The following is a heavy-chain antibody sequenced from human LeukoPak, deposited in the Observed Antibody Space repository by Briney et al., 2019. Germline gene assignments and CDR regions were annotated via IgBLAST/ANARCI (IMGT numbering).Heavy chain of an antibody. CDR3: ASATYGSGSLFDY. D-gene: IGHD3-10*01. CDR1: GYSISSGYY. CDR2: IYHSGST. Sequence: PSETLSLTCTVSGYSISSGYYWGWIRQPPGKGLEWIGSIYHSGSTYYNPSLKSRVTISVDTSKNQFSLKLSSVTAADTAVYYCASATYGSGSLFDYWGQGTLVTVSS. V-gene: IGHV4-38-2*02. J-gene: IGHJ4*02.